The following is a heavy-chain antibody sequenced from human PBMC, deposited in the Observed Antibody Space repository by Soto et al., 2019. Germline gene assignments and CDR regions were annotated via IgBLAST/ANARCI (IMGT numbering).Heavy chain of an antibody. V-gene: IGHV3-30*18. D-gene: IGHD3-10*01. J-gene: IGHJ4*02. Sequence: VQLLESGGGLVQPGGSLRLSCAASGFAFSSYGMHWVRQAPGKGLEWVAVISYDGSDKYYADSVKGRFTISRDNSRNTLYLQMNYLRAEDTAVYYCAKDSLRDIWFGEFRADYWGQGTLVTVSS. CDR1: GFAFSSYG. CDR3: AKDSLRDIWFGEFRADY. CDR2: ISYDGSDK.